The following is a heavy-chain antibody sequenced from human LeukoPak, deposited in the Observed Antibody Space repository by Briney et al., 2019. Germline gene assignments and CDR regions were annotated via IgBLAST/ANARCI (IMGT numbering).Heavy chain of an antibody. CDR3: ARNPLRYFDWLLAKRYYYYYMDV. CDR2: ISAYNGNT. Sequence: ASVKVSCKASGYTFTSYGISWVRQAPGQGLEWMGWISAYNGNTNYAQKFQGRVTMTRDMSTSTVYMELSSLRSEDTAVYYCARNPLRYFDWLLAKRYYYYYMDVWGKGTTVTVSS. D-gene: IGHD3-9*01. J-gene: IGHJ6*03. CDR1: GYTFTSYG. V-gene: IGHV1-18*01.